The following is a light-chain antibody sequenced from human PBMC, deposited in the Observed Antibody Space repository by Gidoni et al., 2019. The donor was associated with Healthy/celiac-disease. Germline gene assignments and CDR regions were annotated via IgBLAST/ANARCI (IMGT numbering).Light chain of an antibody. Sequence: ILTTQYPDSLAVSLGERATINCKSSDSVLYSSNTNNYLAWYQQKPGQPPKLLIYWASTRETGVPDRFSGSGSGTDFTLTISSLQAEDVAVYYCQQSYSTPYTFGQGTKLEIK. CDR1: DSVLYSSNTNNY. V-gene: IGKV4-1*01. CDR3: QQSYSTPYT. CDR2: WAS. J-gene: IGKJ2*01.